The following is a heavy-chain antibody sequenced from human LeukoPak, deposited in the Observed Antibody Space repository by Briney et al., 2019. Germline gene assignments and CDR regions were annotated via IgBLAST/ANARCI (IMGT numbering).Heavy chain of an antibody. V-gene: IGHV4-59*01. CDR3: ARTPLDYYSYYYGMDV. J-gene: IGHJ6*02. CDR1: GGSISSYY. CDR2: IYYSGST. D-gene: IGHD3-3*01. Sequence: SETLSLTCTVSGGSISSYYWSWIRQPPGKGLEWIGYIYYSGSTNYNPSLKSRVTISVDTSKNQFSLKLSSVTAADTAVYYCARTPLDYYSYYYGMDVWGQGTTVTVSS.